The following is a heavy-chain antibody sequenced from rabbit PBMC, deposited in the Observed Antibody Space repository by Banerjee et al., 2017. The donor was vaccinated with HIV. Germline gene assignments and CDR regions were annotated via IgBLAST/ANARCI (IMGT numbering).Heavy chain of an antibody. J-gene: IGHJ4*01. CDR1: GFTISSYW. D-gene: IGHD8-1*01. V-gene: IGHV1S7*01. Sequence: QLKETGGGLVQPGESLTLSCKASGFTISSYWMHWVRQAPGKGLEWIGIIYAGKGTTDYASWVNGRFTISSDNAQNTVDLQMNSLTAADTATYFCARGGAGSSYSFTLLNLWGQGTLVTVS. CDR2: IYAGKGTT. CDR3: ARGGAGSSYSFTLLNL.